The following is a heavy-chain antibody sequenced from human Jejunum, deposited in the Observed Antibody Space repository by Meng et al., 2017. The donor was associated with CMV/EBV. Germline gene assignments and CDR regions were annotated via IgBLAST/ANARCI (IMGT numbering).Heavy chain of an antibody. CDR1: GGSFSGYA. V-gene: IGHV4-34*01. D-gene: IGHD6-13*01. CDR2: INHSGST. Sequence: CAVYGGSFSGYAWSWIRQPPGKGLEWIGEINHSGSTNYNPSLKSRVTISVDKSKNQFSLKLSSVTAADTAVYYCARIRDSSSWYWGYWGQGTLVTVSS. CDR3: ARIRDSSSWYWGY. J-gene: IGHJ4*02.